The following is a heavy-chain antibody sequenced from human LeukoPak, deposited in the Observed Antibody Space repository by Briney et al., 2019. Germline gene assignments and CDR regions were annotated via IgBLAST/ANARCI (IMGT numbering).Heavy chain of an antibody. CDR3: ARVPYSYGFNYFDY. D-gene: IGHD5-18*01. V-gene: IGHV4-34*01. CDR2: INHSGST. Sequence: SETLSLTCAAYGGSFSGYYWSWIPQPPGKGLEWIGEINHSGSTNYNPSLKSRVTISVDTSKSQFSLKLSSVTAADTAVYYCARVPYSYGFNYFDYWGQGTLVTVSS. CDR1: GGSFSGYY. J-gene: IGHJ4*02.